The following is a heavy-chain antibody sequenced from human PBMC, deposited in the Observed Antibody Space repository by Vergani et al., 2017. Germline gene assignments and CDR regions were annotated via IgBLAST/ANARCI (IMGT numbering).Heavy chain of an antibody. V-gene: IGHV3-23*01. CDR2: ISGSGGST. CDR1: GFTFNHYA. Sequence: EVQLLESGGDLVQPGGYLRISCAASGFTFNHYAMNWVRQAPGKGLEWVSGISGSGGSTYYAGSVKGRFTISRDSSKNTLYLQMNSLSAGDTAVYYCAKANPRNSXYDYLYYYHAMDVWGQGTTVTVSS. D-gene: IGHD5-12*01. CDR3: AKANPRNSXYDYLYYYHAMDV. J-gene: IGHJ6*02.